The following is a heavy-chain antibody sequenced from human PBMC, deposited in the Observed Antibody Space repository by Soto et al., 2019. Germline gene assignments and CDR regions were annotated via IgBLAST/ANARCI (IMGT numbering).Heavy chain of an antibody. CDR1: GYAFTSYG. CDR3: ARDLGGQIVDY. D-gene: IGHD1-26*01. Sequence: ASVKVSCKASGYAFTSYGISWVRQAPGQGLEWMGWISGYNGNTKYAQKLQGRVTMTTDTSTSTAYMELRSLRSDDTAVYYCARDLGGQIVDYWGQGTLVTVSS. CDR2: ISGYNGNT. J-gene: IGHJ4*02. V-gene: IGHV1-18*01.